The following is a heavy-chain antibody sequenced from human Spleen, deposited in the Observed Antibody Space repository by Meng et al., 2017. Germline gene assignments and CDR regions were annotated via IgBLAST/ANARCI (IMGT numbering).Heavy chain of an antibody. CDR1: GYTFTGYY. J-gene: IGHJ4*02. CDR3: ARDPPFDY. CDR2: NNPKTGAT. Sequence: VQRVQSGAGVKKPGASVKVSCKASGYTFTGYYVHWVRQAPGQGLEWMGRNNPKTGATTYAQKFQGRVTMTRDTSISTAYMELSGLESDDTAVYYCARDPPFDYWGQGTLVTVSS. V-gene: IGHV1-2*06.